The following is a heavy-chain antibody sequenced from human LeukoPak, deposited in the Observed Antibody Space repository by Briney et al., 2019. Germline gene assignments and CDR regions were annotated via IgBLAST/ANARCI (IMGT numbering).Heavy chain of an antibody. D-gene: IGHD4-23*01. CDR1: GGSISSGTYY. CDR3: ARGRPGGGY. Sequence: SQTLSLTCTVSGGSISSGTYYWSWIRQPPGKGLEWIGEINHSGSTNYNPPLKSRVTISVDTSKNQFSLKLSSVTAADTAVYYCARGRPGGGYWGQGTLVTVSS. V-gene: IGHV4-39*07. J-gene: IGHJ4*02. CDR2: INHSGST.